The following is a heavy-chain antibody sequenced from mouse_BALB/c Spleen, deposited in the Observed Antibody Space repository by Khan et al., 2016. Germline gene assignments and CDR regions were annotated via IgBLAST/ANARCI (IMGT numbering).Heavy chain of an antibody. CDR3: ARGFTTATGY. V-gene: IGHV9-2-1*01. J-gene: IGHJ2*01. CDR2: INTETGEP. D-gene: IGHD1-2*01. CDR1: GYTFTDYS. Sequence: QIQLVQSGPELKKPGETVKISCKASGYTFTDYSMHWVKQAPGKGLKWMGWINTETGEPTYADDFKGRFAFSLETSASTAYLQINNLKNEDTATYCCARGFTTATGYWGQGTTLTVSS.